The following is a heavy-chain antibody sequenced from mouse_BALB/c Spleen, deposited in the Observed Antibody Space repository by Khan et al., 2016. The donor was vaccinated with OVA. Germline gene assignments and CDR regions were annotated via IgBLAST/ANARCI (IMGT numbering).Heavy chain of an antibody. CDR3: AKFTPDYCSMDY. J-gene: IGHJ4*01. Sequence: VQLLETGPGLVAPSQSLSITCTVSGFSLTSYGVNWVRQPPGKGLEWLGVIWGDGSTNYHSTLKSRLIISKDNSKRQVFLTLNSLQPDDTATYYCAKFTPDYCSMDYWGQGTSVTVSS. CDR2: IWGDGST. V-gene: IGHV2-3*01. CDR1: GFSLTSYG. D-gene: IGHD1-1*01.